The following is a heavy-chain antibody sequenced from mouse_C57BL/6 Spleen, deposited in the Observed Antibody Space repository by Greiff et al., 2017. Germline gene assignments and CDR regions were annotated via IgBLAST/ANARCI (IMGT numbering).Heavy chain of an antibody. V-gene: IGHV5-17*01. J-gene: IGHJ1*03. CDR1: GFTFSDYG. CDR2: ISSGSSTI. D-gene: IGHD1-1*01. CDR3: ARENYYGSSYWYFDV. Sequence: EVHLVESGGGLVKPGGSLKLSCAASGFTFSDYGMHWVRQAPEKGLEWVAYISSGSSTIYYADTVKGRFTISRDNAKNTLFLQMTSLRSEDTAMYYCARENYYGSSYWYFDVWGTWTTVTVSS.